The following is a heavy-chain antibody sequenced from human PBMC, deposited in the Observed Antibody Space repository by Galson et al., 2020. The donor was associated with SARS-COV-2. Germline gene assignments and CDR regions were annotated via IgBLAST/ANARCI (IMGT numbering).Heavy chain of an antibody. Sequence: QAGGSLRLSCAASGFTFSRYEMNWVRQAPGKGLEWVSFVSTSGSTIYFADSVKGRFTISRDNARNSLSLQMNSLTAEDTAIYYCARTRAYSGDDSEFYFDYWGQGTLVTVSS. J-gene: IGHJ4*02. V-gene: IGHV3-48*03. CDR1: GFTFSRYE. CDR3: ARTRAYSGDDSEFYFDY. CDR2: VSTSGSTI. D-gene: IGHD5-12*01.